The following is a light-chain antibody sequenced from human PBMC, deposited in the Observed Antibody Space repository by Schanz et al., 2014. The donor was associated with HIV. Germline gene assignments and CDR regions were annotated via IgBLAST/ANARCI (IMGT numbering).Light chain of an antibody. CDR2: EVS. CDR1: SSDVGSYNL. J-gene: IGLJ3*02. Sequence: QSVLTQPASVSGSPGQSITISCTGTSSDVGSYNLVSWYQQHPGKAPKLMIYEVSKRPSGVPDRFSGSKSGTSASLAISGLQSEDEADYYCAAWDDSLKGGVFGGGTKVTVL. CDR3: AAWDDSLKGGV. V-gene: IGLV2-14*02.